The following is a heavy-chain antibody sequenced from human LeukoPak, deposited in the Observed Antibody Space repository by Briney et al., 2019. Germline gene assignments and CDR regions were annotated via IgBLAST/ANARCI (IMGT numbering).Heavy chain of an antibody. J-gene: IGHJ5*01. CDR1: GGSISSFY. CDR2: IYYSGSI. Sequence: SETLSLTCTVSGGSISSFYWSWIRQPPGKGLEWIGYIYYSGSINYNPSLKSRVTISVDTSKNQLSLKLSSVTAADTAVYYCARVNGNWFDSWGQGTLVTVSS. CDR3: ARVNGNWFDS. V-gene: IGHV4-59*01. D-gene: IGHD2-8*01.